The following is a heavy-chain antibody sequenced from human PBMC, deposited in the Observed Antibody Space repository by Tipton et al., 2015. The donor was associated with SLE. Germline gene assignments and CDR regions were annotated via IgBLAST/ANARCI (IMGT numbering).Heavy chain of an antibody. J-gene: IGHJ3*02. V-gene: IGHV4-31*11. D-gene: IGHD3-9*01. Sequence: TLSLTCAVSGGSISSGGYSWSWIRQHPGKGLECIGYIYYSGNTHYSPSLKSRVTMSVDTSKNQFSLKLSSVTAADTAVYYCARNHYHISTGYSDAFDIWGQGTMVTVSS. CDR1: GGSISSGGYS. CDR3: ARNHYHISTGYSDAFDI. CDR2: IYYSGNT.